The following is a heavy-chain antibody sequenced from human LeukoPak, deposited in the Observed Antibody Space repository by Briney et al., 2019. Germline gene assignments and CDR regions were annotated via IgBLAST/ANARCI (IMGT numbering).Heavy chain of an antibody. CDR2: ISRSSGSSI. V-gene: IGHV3-48*03. J-gene: IGHJ4*02. CDR1: GFTFSNYE. D-gene: IGHD6-19*01. CDR3: ARDSSGWYYFDY. Sequence: GGSLRLSCAASGFTFSNYEMNWVRQAPGKGLEWVSYISRSSGSSIYYADSVKGRFTISRDNAKNSLYLQMNSLRAEDTAVYYCARDSSGWYYFDYWGQGVLVTVSS.